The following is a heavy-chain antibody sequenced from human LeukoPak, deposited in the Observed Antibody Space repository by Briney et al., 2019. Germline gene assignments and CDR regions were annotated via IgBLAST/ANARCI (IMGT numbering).Heavy chain of an antibody. V-gene: IGHV3-23*01. D-gene: IGHD3-10*01. Sequence: PGGSLRLSCAASGFTFSSYAMTWVRQAPGKGLEWVSGISGSGGSTYYADSVKGRFTISRDNFKNTLYLQVSSLRAEDTAVYYCAKILVDYYGSGNYYHRAYLDYWGQGTLVTVSS. CDR3: AKILVDYYGSGNYYHRAYLDY. J-gene: IGHJ4*02. CDR2: ISGSGGST. CDR1: GFTFSSYA.